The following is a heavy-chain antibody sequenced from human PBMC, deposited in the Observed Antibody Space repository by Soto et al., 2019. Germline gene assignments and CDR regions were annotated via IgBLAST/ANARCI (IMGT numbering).Heavy chain of an antibody. Sequence: QVQLVQSGAEVQKPGSSVKVSCKASGGTFSSYTISWVRQAPGQGLEWMGRIIPILGIANYAQKFQGRVTITADKSTSTAYMELSSLRSEDTAVYYCARGQGSGYDFDYWGQGTLVTVSS. CDR3: ARGQGSGYDFDY. D-gene: IGHD5-12*01. CDR1: GGTFSSYT. J-gene: IGHJ4*02. CDR2: IIPILGIA. V-gene: IGHV1-69*02.